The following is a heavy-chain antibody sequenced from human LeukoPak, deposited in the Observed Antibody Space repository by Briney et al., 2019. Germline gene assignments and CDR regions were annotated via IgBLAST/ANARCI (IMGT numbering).Heavy chain of an antibody. CDR2: ISGSGGST. CDR3: AKAPFYDSSGYPFDY. CDR1: GFTFSSYA. V-gene: IGHV3-23*01. J-gene: IGHJ4*02. D-gene: IGHD3-22*01. Sequence: GGSLRLSCAASGFTFSSYAMSWVRQAPGKGLEWVSAISGSGGSTYYADSVKGRFTISRDNSKNTLYLQMNGLRAEDTAVYYCAKAPFYDSSGYPFDYWGQGTLVTVSS.